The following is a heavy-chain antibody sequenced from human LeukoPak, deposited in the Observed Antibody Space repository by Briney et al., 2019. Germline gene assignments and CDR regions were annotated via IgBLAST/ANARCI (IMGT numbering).Heavy chain of an antibody. J-gene: IGHJ4*02. V-gene: IGHV3-30*01. CDR2: ISYDGSNK. Sequence: GGSLRLSCAASGFTFSSYAMHWVRQAPGKGLEWVAVISYDGSNKYYADSVKGRFTISRDNSKNTLYLQMNSLRAEDTAVYYCARVPYSSPRTYYFDYWGQGTLVTVSS. CDR3: ARVPYSSPRTYYFDY. D-gene: IGHD6-13*01. CDR1: GFTFSSYA.